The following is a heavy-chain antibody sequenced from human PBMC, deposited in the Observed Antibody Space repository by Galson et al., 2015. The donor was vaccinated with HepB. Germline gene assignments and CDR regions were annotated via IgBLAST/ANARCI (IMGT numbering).Heavy chain of an antibody. CDR1: GYTFTSYG. J-gene: IGHJ4*02. CDR3: ARDGMITFGGVIVHFDY. V-gene: IGHV1-18*04. D-gene: IGHD3-16*02. Sequence: SVKVSCKASGYTFTSYGISWVRQAPGQGLEWMGWISAYNGNTNYAQKLQGRVTMTTDTSTSTAYMELRSLRSDDTAVYYCARDGMITFGGVIVHFDYWGQGTLVTVSS. CDR2: ISAYNGNT.